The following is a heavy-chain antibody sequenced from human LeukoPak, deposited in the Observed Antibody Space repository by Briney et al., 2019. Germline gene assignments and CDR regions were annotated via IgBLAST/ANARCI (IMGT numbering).Heavy chain of an antibody. CDR2: IYTSGST. D-gene: IGHD3-10*01. J-gene: IGHJ4*02. Sequence: SETLSLTCTVSGGSISSGSYYWSWIRQPAGKGLEWIGRIYTSGSTNYNPSLKSRVTISVDTSKNQFSLKLSSVTAADTAVYYCAREGSGSYYSDYWGQGTLVTVSS. CDR3: AREGSGSYYSDY. V-gene: IGHV4-61*02. CDR1: GGSISSGSYY.